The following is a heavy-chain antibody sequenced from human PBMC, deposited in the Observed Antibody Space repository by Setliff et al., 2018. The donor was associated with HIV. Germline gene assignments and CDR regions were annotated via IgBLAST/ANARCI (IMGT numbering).Heavy chain of an antibody. CDR3: AKYGPNCRSITCDEGYYFDS. CDR2: IDHSGST. CDR1: GGSFSGYY. Sequence: SETLSLTCAVYGGSFSGYYWSWIRQAPGKGLEWIGEIDHSGSTNYNPSLKSRVTISVDTSKNHFSVRLTSVTAADTALYYCAKYGPNCRSITCDEGYYFDSWGQGALVTVSS. D-gene: IGHD2-2*01. V-gene: IGHV4-34*01. J-gene: IGHJ4*02.